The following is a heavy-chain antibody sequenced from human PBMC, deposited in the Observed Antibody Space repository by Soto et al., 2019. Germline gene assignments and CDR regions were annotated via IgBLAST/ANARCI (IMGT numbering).Heavy chain of an antibody. Sequence: PSEALSLTCTVSGGSISRGDYYWSWIRQPPGKGLEWIGYIYHSGSTYYNPSLKSRVTISVDTSKNQFSLKLSSVTAADTAVYYCARERPDGARLDPWGQGTLVTVS. CDR3: ARERPDGARLDP. CDR2: IYHSGST. V-gene: IGHV4-30-4*01. CDR1: GGSISRGDYY. J-gene: IGHJ5*02. D-gene: IGHD6-6*01.